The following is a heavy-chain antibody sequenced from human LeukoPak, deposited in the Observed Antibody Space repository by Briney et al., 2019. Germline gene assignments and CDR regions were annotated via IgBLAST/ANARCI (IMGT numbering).Heavy chain of an antibody. CDR1: GFTFNSFG. D-gene: IGHD4-11*01. J-gene: IGHJ6*02. CDR3: AESTGREIYYPHYRMDV. CDR2: ISYDGSNK. V-gene: IGHV3-30*18. Sequence: PGRSLRLSCEASGFTFNSFGIHWVRQAPGRGLEWVAVISYDGSNKYYADSVRGRFTISRDNSKNTVYVEMSSLRAEDTAVYYCAESTGREIYYPHYRMDVWGQGTTVIVSS.